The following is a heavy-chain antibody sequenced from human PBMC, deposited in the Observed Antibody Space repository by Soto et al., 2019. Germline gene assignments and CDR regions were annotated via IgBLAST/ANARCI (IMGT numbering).Heavy chain of an antibody. D-gene: IGHD5-12*01. CDR1: GGTFNNYA. CDR3: ARGGVDVVATSAFDY. CDR2: IIPIIGTA. J-gene: IGHJ4*02. V-gene: IGHV1-69*01. Sequence: QVQLVQSGAEVKKPGSSVKVSCKASGGTFNNYAISWVRQAPGQGLEWMGGIIPIIGTADYAHKFHGRLAISADESTGTTFMELSSLRSEDPALYYCARGGVDVVATSAFDYWGQGTLVTVSS.